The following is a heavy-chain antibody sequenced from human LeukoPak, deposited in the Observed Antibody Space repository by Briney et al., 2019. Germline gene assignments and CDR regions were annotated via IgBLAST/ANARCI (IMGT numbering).Heavy chain of an antibody. CDR3: AKDANEGGDYGDSPDC. CDR1: GFTFSRYG. Sequence: GGSLRLSCAASGFTFSRYGMHWVRQAPGKGLEWVAVISYDGSDKYYANAVKGRFNISRDNSKNTLYLQMNSLRAEDTAVYYCAKDANEGGDYGDSPDCWGQGTLVTVSS. V-gene: IGHV3-30*18. J-gene: IGHJ4*02. D-gene: IGHD4-17*01. CDR2: ISYDGSDK.